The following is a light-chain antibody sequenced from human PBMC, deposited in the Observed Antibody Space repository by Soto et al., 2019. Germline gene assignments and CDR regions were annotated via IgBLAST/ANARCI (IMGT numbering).Light chain of an antibody. Sequence: EIVLTQSPGTLSLSPGERATLSCRASQSVSGSYLAWYQQKPGQAPRLLIYGASSRAAGIPDRFSGRGSGTDFTLTISRLEPEDFAVYYCHQYGSSHSTFGQGTKVEIK. CDR1: QSVSGSY. CDR2: GAS. V-gene: IGKV3-20*01. CDR3: HQYGSSHST. J-gene: IGKJ1*01.